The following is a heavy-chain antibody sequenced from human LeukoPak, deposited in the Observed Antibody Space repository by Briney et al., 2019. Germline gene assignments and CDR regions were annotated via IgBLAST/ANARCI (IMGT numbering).Heavy chain of an antibody. CDR3: AKDIYIAVAGYYYYGMDV. J-gene: IGHJ6*02. CDR1: GFTLSSYA. Sequence: GGSLRLSCAASGFTLSSYAMSWVRDAPGKGVEGVSAISGSGGSTYYADSVKGRFTISRDNSKNTLYVQMNSLRAEDTAVYYCAKDIYIAVAGYYYYGMDVWGQGTTVTVSS. CDR2: ISGSGGST. D-gene: IGHD6-19*01. V-gene: IGHV3-23*01.